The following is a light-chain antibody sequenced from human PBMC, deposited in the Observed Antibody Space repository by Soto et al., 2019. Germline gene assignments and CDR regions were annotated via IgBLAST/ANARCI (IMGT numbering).Light chain of an antibody. CDR1: QSVTSTH. CDR3: QQYGSSHWT. J-gene: IGKJ1*01. Sequence: EIVLTQSPGTLSLSPGERATISCRASQSVTSTHLAWYQQTPGQAPRLLIYGASRRATVIPDRFSGSGSGAGFILTISRLEHDDLAVYQQYGSSHWTFGQGTKVEIK. V-gene: IGKV3-20*01. CDR2: GAS.